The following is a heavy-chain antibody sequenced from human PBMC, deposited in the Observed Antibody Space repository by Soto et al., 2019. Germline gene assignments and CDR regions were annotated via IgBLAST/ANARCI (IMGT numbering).Heavy chain of an antibody. CDR3: ARDRRDAYNFDY. Sequence: EVQLVESGGGLVKPGGSLRLSCAASGFTFSSYSMNWVRQAAGKGLEWVSSISSSTSYIYYADSVKGRFTISRDNAKNSLYLQMNSLRAEDTAVYYCARDRRDAYNFDYWGQGTLVTVSS. CDR2: ISSSTSYI. D-gene: IGHD1-1*01. V-gene: IGHV3-21*01. CDR1: GFTFSSYS. J-gene: IGHJ4*02.